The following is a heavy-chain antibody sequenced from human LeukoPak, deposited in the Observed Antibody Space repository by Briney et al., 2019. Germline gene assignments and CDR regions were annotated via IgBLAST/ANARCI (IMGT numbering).Heavy chain of an antibody. CDR2: IYSGYST. Sequence: PGGSLRLSCAASGFTVSSNHMSWFRQAPGKGLEWVSIIYSGYSTYYADSVKGRFTISRDNSKNTLYLQMNSLRAEDTAVYYCATAEGENWGQGTLVTVSS. CDR3: ATAEGEN. D-gene: IGHD3-16*01. V-gene: IGHV3-53*01. CDR1: GFTVSSNH. J-gene: IGHJ4*02.